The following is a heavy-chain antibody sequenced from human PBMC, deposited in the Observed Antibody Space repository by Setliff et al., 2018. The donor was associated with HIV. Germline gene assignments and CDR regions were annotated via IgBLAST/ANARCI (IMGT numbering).Heavy chain of an antibody. CDR1: EFTFSNYA. CDR3: ARGRQGGRYCSGGSCPGGYYYYYMDV. CDR2: VSPGGGTT. Sequence: GGSLRLSCVASEFTFSNYAMTWVRQAPGKGLEWVSSVSPGGGTTYYADSVKGRFTISRDNSKKTLYLQMNSRRAEDTAVYYCARGRQGGRYCSGGSCPGGYYYYYMDVWGKGTTVTVSS. J-gene: IGHJ6*03. V-gene: IGHV3-23*01. D-gene: IGHD2-15*01.